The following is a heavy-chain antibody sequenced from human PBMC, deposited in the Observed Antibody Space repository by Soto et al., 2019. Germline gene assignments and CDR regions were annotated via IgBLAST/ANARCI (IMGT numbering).Heavy chain of an antibody. V-gene: IGHV3-30-3*01. Sequence: GGSLRLSCAASGFTFSSYAMHWVRQAPGKGLEWVAVISYDGSNKYYADSVKGRSTISRDNSKNTLYLQMNSLRAEDTAVYYCAREQAVPAYSSGWRHFDYWGQGTLVTVSS. D-gene: IGHD6-19*01. CDR2: ISYDGSNK. J-gene: IGHJ4*02. CDR1: GFTFSSYA. CDR3: AREQAVPAYSSGWRHFDY.